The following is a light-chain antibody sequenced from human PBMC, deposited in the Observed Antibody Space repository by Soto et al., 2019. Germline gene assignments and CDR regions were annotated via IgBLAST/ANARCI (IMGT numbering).Light chain of an antibody. CDR1: TGAVTSGHY. V-gene: IGLV7-46*01. Sequence: QAVVTQEPSLTVSPGGTVTLTCGSSTGAVTSGHYPYWFQQKAGQAPRTLIYATNNKYSWTPARFSGSLLGGKAALSLSGAQPEDEADYYCLLSYSGARAGVFGGGTKLTVL. J-gene: IGLJ3*02. CDR3: LLSYSGARAGV. CDR2: ATN.